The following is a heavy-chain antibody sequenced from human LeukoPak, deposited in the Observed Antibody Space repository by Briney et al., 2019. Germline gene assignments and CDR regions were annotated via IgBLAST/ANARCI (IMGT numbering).Heavy chain of an antibody. J-gene: IGHJ4*02. CDR3: ARLGYCSSTSCYYFDY. CDR2: IYYSGST. V-gene: IGHV4-39*07. CDR1: GGSFSSYY. Sequence: PSETLSLTCAVYGGSFSSYYWGWIRQPPGKGLEWIGSIYYSGSTYYNPSLKSRVTISVDTSKNQFSLKLSSVTAADTAVYYCARLGYCSSTSCYYFDYWGQGTLVTVSS. D-gene: IGHD2-2*01.